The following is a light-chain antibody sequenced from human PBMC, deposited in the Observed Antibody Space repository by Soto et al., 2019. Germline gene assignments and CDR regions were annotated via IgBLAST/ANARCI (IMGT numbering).Light chain of an antibody. CDR2: GAS. CDR1: QRVSSN. V-gene: IGKV3-15*01. CDR3: QQYSIRRT. J-gene: IGKJ1*01. Sequence: EVGMTQSPATLSVSPGERATLSCRASQRVSSNLAWYQQKPGPAPRLLIYGASTRATGIPARFSGSGSGTEFTLTISSLPSEDFAVYYRQQYSIRRTFGQGTQVDIK.